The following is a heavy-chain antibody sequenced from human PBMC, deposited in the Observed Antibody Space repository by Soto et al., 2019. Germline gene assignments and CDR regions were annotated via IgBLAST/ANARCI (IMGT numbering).Heavy chain of an antibody. Sequence: GGSLRLSCAASGFTFSNAWMSWVRQAPGKGLEWVGRIKSKTDGGTTDYAAPVKGRFTISRDDSKNTLYLQMNSLKTEDTAVYYCTTAWTGYSSRRRFDYWGQGTLVTVSS. J-gene: IGHJ4*02. CDR1: GFTFSNAW. CDR3: TTAWTGYSSRRRFDY. D-gene: IGHD6-13*01. CDR2: IKSKTDGGTT. V-gene: IGHV3-15*01.